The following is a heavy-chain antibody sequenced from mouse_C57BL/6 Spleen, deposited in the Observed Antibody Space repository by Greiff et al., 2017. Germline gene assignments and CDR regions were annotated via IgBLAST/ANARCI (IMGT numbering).Heavy chain of an antibody. CDR2: INPGSGGT. Sequence: VQLQESGAELVRPGTSVKVSCKASGYAFTNYLIEWVKQRPGQGLEWIGVINPGSGGTNYTEKFKGKATLTADKSSSTAYMQLSSLTSEDSAVYFCARTATVVYFDYWGQGTTLTVYS. CDR3: ARTATVVYFDY. V-gene: IGHV1-54*01. CDR1: GYAFTNYL. J-gene: IGHJ2*01. D-gene: IGHD1-1*01.